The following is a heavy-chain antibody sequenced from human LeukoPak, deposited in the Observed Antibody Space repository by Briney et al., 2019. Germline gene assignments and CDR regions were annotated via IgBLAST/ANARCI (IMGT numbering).Heavy chain of an antibody. CDR3: ASPGTQQWLVFAY. D-gene: IGHD6-19*01. CDR2: IYYSGST. V-gene: IGHV4-39*01. J-gene: IGHJ4*02. Sequence: SETLSLTCTVSGGSISSSSYYWGWIRQPPGKGLEWIGSIYYSGSTYYNPSLKSRVTISVDTSKNQFSLTLSSVTAADTAVYYCASPGTQQWLVFAYWGQGTLVTVSS. CDR1: GGSISSSSYY.